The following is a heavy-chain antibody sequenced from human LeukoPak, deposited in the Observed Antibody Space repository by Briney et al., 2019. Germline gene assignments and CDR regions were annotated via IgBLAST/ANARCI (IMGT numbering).Heavy chain of an antibody. V-gene: IGHV1-2*02. Sequence: ASVKVSCKASGYTFTGYYMHWLRHAPPQGLEWMGWIDPNSGGTNYAQKFQGRVTMTRDTSISTAYMDLSSLRSDDTAVYYCATPRNDFWSGLDYWGQGTLVTVSS. CDR3: ATPRNDFWSGLDY. D-gene: IGHD3-3*01. CDR2: IDPNSGGT. CDR1: GYTFTGYY. J-gene: IGHJ4*02.